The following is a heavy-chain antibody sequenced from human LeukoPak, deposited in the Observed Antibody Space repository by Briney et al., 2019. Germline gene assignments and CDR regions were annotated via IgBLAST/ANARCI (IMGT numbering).Heavy chain of an antibody. CDR2: TYYRSKWHN. CDR1: GGSVSTYCAA. CDR3: ARSITARYDY. V-gene: IGHV6-1*01. J-gene: IGHJ4*02. D-gene: IGHD6-6*01. Sequence: SQTLSLTCAISGGSVSTYCAAWNWLRQSPSLGLVGLGRTYYRSKWHNDYAVSVKSRITINPDTSKNQFSLQLNSVTPEDTAVYYCARSITARYDYWGQGTLVTVSS.